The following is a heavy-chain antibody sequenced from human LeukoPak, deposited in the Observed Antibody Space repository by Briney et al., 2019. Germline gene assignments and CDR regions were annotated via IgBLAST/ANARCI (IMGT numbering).Heavy chain of an antibody. CDR3: PRFRGSYHSSGYFSD. CDR2: ISSSSSYI. D-gene: IGHD3-22*01. V-gene: IGHV3-21*01. CDR1: GFTFSSYS. J-gene: IGHJ4*02. Sequence: GGSLRLSCAASGFTFSSYSMNWVRQAPGKGLEWVSSISSSSSYIYYADSVKGRFTISRDNSKNTLYLQMNSLRAEDTAVYYCPRFRGSYHSSGYFSDRGQGTLVTVSS.